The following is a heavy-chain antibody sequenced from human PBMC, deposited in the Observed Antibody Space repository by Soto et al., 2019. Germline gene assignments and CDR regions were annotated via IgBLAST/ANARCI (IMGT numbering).Heavy chain of an antibody. CDR3: ATLSLGFDR. D-gene: IGHD3-16*01. J-gene: IGHJ5*02. CDR1: GFPFNTYW. Sequence: GGSLRLSCAASGFPFNTYWMHWVRQAPGEGLVWVSRINAVGSGTTYADSVKGRFTVSRDNANNMLYLQMNSLRAEDTAVYYCATLSLGFDRWGQGTLVTVSS. CDR2: INAVGSGT. V-gene: IGHV3-74*01.